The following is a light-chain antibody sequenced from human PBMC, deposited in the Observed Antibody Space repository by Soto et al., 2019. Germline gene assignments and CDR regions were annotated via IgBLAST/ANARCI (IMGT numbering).Light chain of an antibody. CDR3: NSYTSSGTVV. V-gene: IGLV2-14*01. CDR2: EVN. Sequence: QSALTQPASVSGFPGQSITISCTGTSSDVGNYNYVSWYQQHPGKAPRLMIYEVNNRPSGVSGRFSGSKSGNTAALTISGLQYEDEADYYCNSYTSSGTVVFGGGTRLTVL. CDR1: SSDVGNYNY. J-gene: IGLJ2*01.